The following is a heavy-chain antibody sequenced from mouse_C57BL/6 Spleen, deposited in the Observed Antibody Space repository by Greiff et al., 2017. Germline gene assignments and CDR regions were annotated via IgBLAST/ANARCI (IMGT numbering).Heavy chain of an antibody. CDR3: ATPLIYYDYY. V-gene: IGHV1-4*01. Sequence: VQLQQSGAELARPGASVKMSCTASGYTFTSYTMHWVKQRPGQGLEWIGYINPSSGYTKSNQKFKDKATLTADKSSSTAYMQLRSLSSEDSAVYYCATPLIYYDYYWGQGTLVTVSA. J-gene: IGHJ3*01. CDR1: GYTFTSYT. CDR2: INPSSGYT. D-gene: IGHD2-4*01.